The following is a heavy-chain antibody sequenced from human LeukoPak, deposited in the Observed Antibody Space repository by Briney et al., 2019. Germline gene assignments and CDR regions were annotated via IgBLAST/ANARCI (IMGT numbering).Heavy chain of an antibody. CDR1: GYTCTSYD. D-gene: IGHD3-16*02. CDR3: ARVPSYDYVWGSYRHDAFDI. CDR2: MNPNSGNT. Sequence: ASVKVSCKASGYTCTSYDINWVRQATGQGLEWMGWMNPNSGNTGYAQKFQGRVTITRNTSISTAYMELSSLRSEDTAVYYCARVPSYDYVWGSYRHDAFDIWGQGTMVTVSS. J-gene: IGHJ3*02. V-gene: IGHV1-8*01.